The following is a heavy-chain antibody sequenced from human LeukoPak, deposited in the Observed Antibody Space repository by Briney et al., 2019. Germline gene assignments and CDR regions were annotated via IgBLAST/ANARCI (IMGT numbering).Heavy chain of an antibody. CDR1: GFTFSSYA. CDR3: AHGKQDY. D-gene: IGHD1-26*01. Sequence: GGSLRLSCAAPGFTFSSYAMSWVRQAPGKGLEWVSTISASGGTTYYSDSVKGRFTISRDNSKNKLSLQMNCLRAEDTARYYCAHGKQDYWGQGTLVTVSS. V-gene: IGHV3-23*01. CDR2: ISASGGTT. J-gene: IGHJ4*02.